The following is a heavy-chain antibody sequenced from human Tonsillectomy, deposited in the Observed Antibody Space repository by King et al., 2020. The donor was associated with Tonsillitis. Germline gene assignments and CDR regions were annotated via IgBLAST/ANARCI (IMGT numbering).Heavy chain of an antibody. V-gene: IGHV1-8*01. CDR2: MNPNSGNT. J-gene: IGHJ6*02. Sequence: QLVQSGAEVKKPGASVKVSCKASGHTSTTYDINWVRQATGQGLEWMGWMNPNSGNTGYAQKFQGRVTMTRNTSISTAYMELSSLRSEDTAVYYGVRYCTSTSCYYGMDVWGQGTTVTVSS. CDR3: VRYCTSTSCYYGMDV. D-gene: IGHD2-2*01. CDR1: GHTSTTYD.